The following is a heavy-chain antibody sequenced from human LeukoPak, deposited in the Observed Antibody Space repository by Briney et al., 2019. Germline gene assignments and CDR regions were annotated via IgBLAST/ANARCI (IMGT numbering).Heavy chain of an antibody. CDR3: ARDEYISSWYGWFDP. V-gene: IGHV4-59*01. CDR2: IYYSGST. Sequence: PSETLSLTCTVSGDSISTYYWSWIRQPPGKGLEWIGYIYYSGSTTYNPSLKSRITMSVDTSKNQFSLKVSSVTAADTAVYYCARDEYISSWYGWFDPWGQGTLVTVSS. CDR1: GDSISTYY. D-gene: IGHD6-13*01. J-gene: IGHJ5*02.